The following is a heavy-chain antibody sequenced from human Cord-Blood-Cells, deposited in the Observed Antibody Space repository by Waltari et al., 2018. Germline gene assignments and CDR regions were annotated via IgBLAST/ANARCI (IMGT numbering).Heavy chain of an antibody. Sequence: QVQLVESGGGVVQPGRSLRLSCAASGFTFSSYGMPWVRQAPGKGLEWVAVISYDGSNKYYADSVKGRFTISRDNSKNTLYLQMNSLRAEDTAVYYCAKDDLGAFDIWGQGTMVTVSS. V-gene: IGHV3-30*18. CDR3: AKDDLGAFDI. D-gene: IGHD7-27*01. CDR2: ISYDGSNK. J-gene: IGHJ3*02. CDR1: GFTFSSYG.